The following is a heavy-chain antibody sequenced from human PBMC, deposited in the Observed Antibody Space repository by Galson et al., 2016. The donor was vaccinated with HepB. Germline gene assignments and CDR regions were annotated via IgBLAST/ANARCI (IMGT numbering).Heavy chain of an antibody. CDR1: GGSISSGGYY. J-gene: IGHJ4*02. D-gene: IGHD4-17*01. Sequence: TLSLTCTVSGGSISSGGYYWTWVRQRPGKGLEWIGHIYYSGMTYYNPSLESRIVIFAETYKNQFSLKLSSVTAADTAFYYCARGGPDFGDFQWGQGTLITVSS. CDR2: IYYSGMT. CDR3: ARGGPDFGDFQ. V-gene: IGHV4-31*03.